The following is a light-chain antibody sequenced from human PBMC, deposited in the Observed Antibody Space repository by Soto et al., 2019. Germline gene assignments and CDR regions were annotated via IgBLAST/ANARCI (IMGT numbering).Light chain of an antibody. V-gene: IGKV3D-20*01. Sequence: EIVLTQSPATLSLSPGERATLSCGASQSVSSSYLAWYQQKPGLAPRRLIYDASSRATGIPDRFSGSGSGPDFTLTISRLEPEDFAVYYCQQYGSSPTFGQGTKVEIK. CDR3: QQYGSSPT. CDR1: QSVSSSY. J-gene: IGKJ1*01. CDR2: DAS.